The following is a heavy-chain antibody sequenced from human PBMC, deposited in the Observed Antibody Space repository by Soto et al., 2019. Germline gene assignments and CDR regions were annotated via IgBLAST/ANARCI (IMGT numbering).Heavy chain of an antibody. CDR2: ISYDGSNK. Sequence: QVQLVESGGGVVQPGRSLRLSCAASGFTFSSYAMHWVRQAPGKGLEWVAVISYDGSNKYYADSVKGRFTISRDNSKNTLYLQMNSLRAEDTAVYYCARGYDYGDPPRALDLWGRGTLVTVSS. CDR3: ARGYDYGDPPRALDL. V-gene: IGHV3-30-3*01. D-gene: IGHD4-17*01. CDR1: GFTFSSYA. J-gene: IGHJ2*01.